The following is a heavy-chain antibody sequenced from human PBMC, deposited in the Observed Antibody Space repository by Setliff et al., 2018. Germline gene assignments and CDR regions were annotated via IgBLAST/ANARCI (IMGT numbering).Heavy chain of an antibody. V-gene: IGHV4-39*01. D-gene: IGHD6-19*01. CDR2: ISYSGTP. CDR1: DDSFTSSRYY. J-gene: IGHJ4*02. CDR3: VRQPRTYVAAGPPFEY. Sequence: ETLSLTCTVSDDSFTSSRYYWGWIRQAPGSGLEWIGSISYSGTPYYNASVESRVTISMDTSKNHFSLKLSSVTAADTAVYYCVRQPRTYVAAGPPFEYWGQGTLVTVSS.